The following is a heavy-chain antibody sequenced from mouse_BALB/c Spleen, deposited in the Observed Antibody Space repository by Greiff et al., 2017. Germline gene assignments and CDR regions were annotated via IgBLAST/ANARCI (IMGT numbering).Heavy chain of an antibody. CDR1: GFSFSGYD. V-gene: IGHV5-12-1*01. CDR2: ISSDGGST. D-gene: IGHD1-1*01. Sequence: EVKLVESGGGLVKPGGSLRLSCAASGFSFSGYDMSWVRQTPEKRLEWVAYISSDGGSTYYPDTVKGRFTISRDNAKNTLYLQMISLKSEDTAMYYCARHDPDYYGSNYWYFDVWGAGTTVTVSS. CDR3: ARHDPDYYGSNYWYFDV. J-gene: IGHJ1*01.